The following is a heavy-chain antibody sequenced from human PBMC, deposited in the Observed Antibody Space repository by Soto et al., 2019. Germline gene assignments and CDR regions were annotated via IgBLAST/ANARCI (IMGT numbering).Heavy chain of an antibody. J-gene: IGHJ4*02. CDR3: ARGRYGEY. CDR2: ISAHNGNT. V-gene: IGHV1-18*01. CDR1: GYAFTTYG. D-gene: IGHD3-10*01. Sequence: QVHLVQSGAEVKKPGSSVKVSCKGSGYAFTTYGITWVRQAPGQGLEWMGWISAHNGNTNYAQKLQGRVTVTRDTSTSTAYMELRSLRSDDTAVYYCARGRYGEYWGKGALVTVSS.